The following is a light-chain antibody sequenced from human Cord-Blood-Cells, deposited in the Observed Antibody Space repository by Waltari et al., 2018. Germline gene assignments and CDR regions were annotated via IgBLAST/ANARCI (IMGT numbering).Light chain of an antibody. Sequence: DIVMTPSPDSLAVSLGERATIKCKSSQSVLYSSNNKNYLAWYQQKPGQPPKLLIYWASTRESGVPDRFSGSGSGTDFTLTISSLQAEDVAVYYCQQYYSTPPLTFGGGTKVEVK. V-gene: IGKV4-1*01. CDR1: QSVLYSSNNKNY. J-gene: IGKJ4*01. CDR3: QQYYSTPPLT. CDR2: WAS.